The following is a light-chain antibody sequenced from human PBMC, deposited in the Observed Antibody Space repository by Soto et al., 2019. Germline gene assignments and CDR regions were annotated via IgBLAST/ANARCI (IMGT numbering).Light chain of an antibody. CDR1: QSLLHSSNNKNY. CDR3: QQYSSTPHVT. J-gene: IGKJ4*01. CDR2: WAS. V-gene: IGKV4-1*01. Sequence: DIVLTQSPDSLAVSLGERATINCKSSQSLLHSSNNKNYLAWYQQKPGQPPKLLIFWASTRESGVPDRFSGSGSATDFTLTISSLQAEDVAVYYCQQYSSTPHVTFGGGTKVEIK.